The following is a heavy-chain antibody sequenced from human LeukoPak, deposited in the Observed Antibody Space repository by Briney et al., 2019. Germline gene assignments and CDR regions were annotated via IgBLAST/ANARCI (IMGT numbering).Heavy chain of an antibody. V-gene: IGHV3-21*01. CDR2: ISSSSTYI. CDR1: GFTFSSYR. Sequence: GGSLRLSCAASGFTFSSYRMNCVRQPPGKGLEWVSCISSSSTYIYYADSVKGRFSIYRDNAKNSLYLQMNSLRAEDTAVCYCARGRSPGAFDIWGQGTMVTVSS. CDR3: ARGRSPGAFDI. J-gene: IGHJ3*02.